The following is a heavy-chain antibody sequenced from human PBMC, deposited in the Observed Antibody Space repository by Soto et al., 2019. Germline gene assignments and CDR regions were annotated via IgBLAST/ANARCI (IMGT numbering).Heavy chain of an antibody. CDR1: GFTFSSYG. D-gene: IGHD2-15*01. V-gene: IGHV3-30*18. CDR2: ISYDGSNK. J-gene: IGHJ4*02. CDR3: AKDRRKVVAAPFDY. Sequence: QVQLVESGGGVVQPGRSLRLSCAASGFTFSSYGMHWVRQAPGKGLEWVAVISYDGSNKYYADSVKGRFTISRDNSKNTLYLQMNSLRAEDTAVYYCAKDRRKVVAAPFDYWGQGTLVTVSS.